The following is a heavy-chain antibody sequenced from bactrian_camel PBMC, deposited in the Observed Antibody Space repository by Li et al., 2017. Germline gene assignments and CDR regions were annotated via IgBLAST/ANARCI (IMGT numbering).Heavy chain of an antibody. Sequence: VQLVESGGGSVQAGGSLRLSCVASGYTTRTYCMGWFRQAPGKGREGVATIYTEDGTTFYADSVKGRFTISKDNAKNILYLQMNSVIPEDAAMYYCAAATTLAFMCTVRRNFSNWGQGTQVTVS. CDR2: IYTEDGTT. CDR1: GYTTRTYC. V-gene: IGHV3S40*01. D-gene: IGHD2*01. CDR3: AAATTLAFMCTVRRNFSN. J-gene: IGHJ6*01.